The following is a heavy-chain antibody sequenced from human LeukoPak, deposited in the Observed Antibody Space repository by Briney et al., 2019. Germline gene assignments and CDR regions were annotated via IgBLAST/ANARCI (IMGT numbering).Heavy chain of an antibody. J-gene: IGHJ4*02. Sequence: PGGSLRLSCAASGFAVSSNYMSWVRQAPGKGLEWVSVIYSGGSTYYADSVKGRFTISRDNSKNTLYLQMNSLRAEDTAVYYCAMEGNYYDSSGYYTRYFDYWGQGTLVTVSS. CDR2: IYSGGST. CDR3: AMEGNYYDSSGYYTRYFDY. CDR1: GFAVSSNY. V-gene: IGHV3-66*01. D-gene: IGHD3-22*01.